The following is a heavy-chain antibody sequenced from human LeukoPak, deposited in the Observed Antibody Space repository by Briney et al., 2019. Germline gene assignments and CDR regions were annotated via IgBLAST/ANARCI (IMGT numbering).Heavy chain of an antibody. CDR1: GYTFTSYY. CDR3: ARESAAIAGVDY. V-gene: IGHV1-46*01. D-gene: IGHD6-13*01. Sequence: ASVKVSCKASGYTFTSYYMHWVRQAPGQGLEWMGIINPSGGSTSYAQKFQGRVTMTRDMSTSTVYMELSSLRSEDTAVYFCARESAAIAGVDYWGQGTLVTVSS. CDR2: INPSGGST. J-gene: IGHJ4*02.